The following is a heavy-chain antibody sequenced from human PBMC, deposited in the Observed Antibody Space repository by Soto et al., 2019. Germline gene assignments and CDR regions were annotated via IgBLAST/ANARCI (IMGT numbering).Heavy chain of an antibody. V-gene: IGHV1-2*02. CDR2: INPNSGGT. CDR1: GYTFTGYY. D-gene: IGHD3-10*01. Sequence: ASVKVSCKASGYTFTGYYMHWVRQAPGQGLEWMGWINPNSGGTNYAQKFQGRVTMTRDTSISTAYMELSSLRSEDTAVYYCARDYYGSGTFTPAAPPYYYYGMDVWGQGTTVTVSS. J-gene: IGHJ6*02. CDR3: ARDYYGSGTFTPAAPPYYYYGMDV.